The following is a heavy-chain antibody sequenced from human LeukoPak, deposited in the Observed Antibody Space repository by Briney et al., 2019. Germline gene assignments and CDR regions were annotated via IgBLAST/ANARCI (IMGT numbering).Heavy chain of an antibody. J-gene: IGHJ4*02. CDR3: ARVPRITMFRGVIIPYFDY. CDR1: GDSVSSNSAA. CDR2: TYYRSKWYN. Sequence: SQTLSLTCAISGDSVSSNSAAWNWIRQSPSGGLEWLGRTYYRSKWYNDYAVSVKSRITINPDTSKNQFSLQLNSVTPEDAAVYYCARVPRITMFRGVIIPYFDYWGRGTLVTVSS. D-gene: IGHD3-10*01. V-gene: IGHV6-1*01.